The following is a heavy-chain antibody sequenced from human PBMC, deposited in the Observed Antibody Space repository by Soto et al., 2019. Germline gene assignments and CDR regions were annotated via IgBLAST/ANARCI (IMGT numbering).Heavy chain of an antibody. J-gene: IGHJ6*02. CDR3: AMSDGPYFDSVIDG. V-gene: IGHV1-69*01. CDR2: IIPLLGST. D-gene: IGHD3-22*01. CDR1: GGPFSSQA. Sequence: QVQVEQSGAEVKKPGSSLKVSCKTSGGPFSSQAFNWVRQARGHGLEWMGGIIPLLGSTTYAQKFQDRVTFTADESTSTVDMELRSLRSEDTANDLCAMSDGPYFDSVIDGWARGTTVTAPS.